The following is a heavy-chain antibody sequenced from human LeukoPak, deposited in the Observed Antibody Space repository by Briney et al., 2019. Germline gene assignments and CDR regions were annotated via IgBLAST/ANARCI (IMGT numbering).Heavy chain of an antibody. D-gene: IGHD3-22*01. CDR2: IYYSGST. Sequence: SETLSLTCTVSGGSISSSSYYWGWIRQPPGKGLEWIGSIYYSGSTYYNPSLKSRVTISVDTSKDQFSLKLSPVTDTDTAVYYCARQDYYDSSGYLFDYWGQGTLVTVSS. J-gene: IGHJ4*02. CDR3: ARQDYYDSSGYLFDY. V-gene: IGHV4-39*01. CDR1: GGSISSSSYY.